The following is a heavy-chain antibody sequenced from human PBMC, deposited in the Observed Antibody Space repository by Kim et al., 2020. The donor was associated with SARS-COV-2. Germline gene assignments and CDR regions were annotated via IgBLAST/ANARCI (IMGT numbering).Heavy chain of an antibody. CDR2: IWYDGSNK. V-gene: IGHV3-33*01. Sequence: GGSLRLSCAASGFTFSSYGMHWVRQAPGKGLEWVAVIWYDGSNKYYADSVKGRFTISRDNSKNTLYLQMNSLRAEDTAVYYCARDRYSSGWYSGGVDYGMDVWGQGTTVTVSS. D-gene: IGHD6-19*01. CDR3: ARDRYSSGWYSGGVDYGMDV. CDR1: GFTFSSYG. J-gene: IGHJ6*02.